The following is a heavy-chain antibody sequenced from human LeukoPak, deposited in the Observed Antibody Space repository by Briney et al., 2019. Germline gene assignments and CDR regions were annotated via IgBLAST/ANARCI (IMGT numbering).Heavy chain of an antibody. CDR3: TTFFYTSSSEFAY. V-gene: IGHV3-15*01. J-gene: IGHJ4*02. CDR1: GFTFTIFG. D-gene: IGHD6-6*01. Sequence: SGGSLRLSCAASGFTFTIFGLNWVRQAPGKGLEWVGRIKSKTDGGTTDYAAPVKGRFTISRDDSKNTLYLQMNSLKTEDTAVYYCTTFFYTSSSEFAYWGQGTLVTVSS. CDR2: IKSKTDGGTT.